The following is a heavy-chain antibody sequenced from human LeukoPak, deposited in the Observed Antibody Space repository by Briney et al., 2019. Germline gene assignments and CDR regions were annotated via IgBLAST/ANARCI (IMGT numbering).Heavy chain of an antibody. Sequence: SVTVSCKASGGTFSSYAISWVRQAPGQGLEWMGRIIPILGIANYAQKFQGRVTITADKSTSTAYMELSSLRSEDTAVYYCARDLRYSYGSRYFDYWGQGTLVTVSS. J-gene: IGHJ4*02. V-gene: IGHV1-69*04. D-gene: IGHD5-18*01. CDR2: IIPILGIA. CDR1: GGTFSSYA. CDR3: ARDLRYSYGSRYFDY.